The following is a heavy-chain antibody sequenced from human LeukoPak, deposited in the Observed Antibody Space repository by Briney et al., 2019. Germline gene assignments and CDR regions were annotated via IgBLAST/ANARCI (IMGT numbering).Heavy chain of an antibody. CDR1: GYTFTTYA. CDR3: ARGHSGGYYYMDV. CDR2: INAGNGST. J-gene: IGHJ6*03. D-gene: IGHD3-10*01. Sequence: GASVTVSCKASGYTFTTYAMHWVRQAPGQRLEWMGWINAGNGSTKYSREFQGRVTMTRDTSTSTVYMELSSLRSEDTAVYYCARGHSGGYYYMDVWGKGTTVTISS. V-gene: IGHV1-3*03.